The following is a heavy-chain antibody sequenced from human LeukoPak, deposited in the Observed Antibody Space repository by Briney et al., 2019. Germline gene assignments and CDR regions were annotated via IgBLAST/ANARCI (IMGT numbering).Heavy chain of an antibody. CDR1: GGSFSGYY. D-gene: IGHD1-1*01. J-gene: IGHJ4*02. CDR3: ARHTTETGYYFDY. V-gene: IGHV4-34*01. CDR2: INHSGST. Sequence: KPSETLSLTCAVYGGSFSGYYWSWIRQPPGKGLEWIGEINHSGSTNYNPSLKSRVTISVDTSKNQFSLKLSSVTAADTAVYYCARHTTETGYYFDYWGQGALVTVSS.